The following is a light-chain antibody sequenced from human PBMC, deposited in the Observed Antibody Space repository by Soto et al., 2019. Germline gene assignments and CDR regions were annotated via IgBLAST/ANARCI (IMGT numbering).Light chain of an antibody. CDR2: GVS. J-gene: IGKJ1*01. CDR3: QQYNDWPRT. V-gene: IGKV3-15*01. Sequence: IVLKHSLAILSFSKKERATLYCRASQSVSSNLAWYQHKPGQAPRLLIYGVSTRATGIPARFSGSGSETEFTLTISSLQSEDFAVYYCQQYNDWPRTVGQGTKV. CDR1: QSVSSN.